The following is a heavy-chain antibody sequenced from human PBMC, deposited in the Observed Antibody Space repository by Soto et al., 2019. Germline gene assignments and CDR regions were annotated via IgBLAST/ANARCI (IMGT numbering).Heavy chain of an antibody. V-gene: IGHV3-33*01. CDR3: AREWVRRYFDY. CDR2: MWNDVNET. J-gene: IGHJ4*02. CDR1: GFTFSTYG. Sequence: QVQLVESGGGAVQPGRSLRLSSETSGFTFSTYGIHWVRQAPGKGLEWVAVMWNDVNETYYADSVKGRFIISRDNSRNMVYLKMNSLRAEDKAVYYCAREWVRRYFDYWGQGALVTVSS. D-gene: IGHD1-26*01.